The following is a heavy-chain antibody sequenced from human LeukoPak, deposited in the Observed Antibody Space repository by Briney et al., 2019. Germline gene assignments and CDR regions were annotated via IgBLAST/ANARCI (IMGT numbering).Heavy chain of an antibody. J-gene: IGHJ4*02. CDR1: GFTFSSYA. Sequence: GSLRLSCAASGFTFSSYAMHWVRQAPGKGLEWVAVISYDGSNKYYADSVKGRFTISRDNAKSTLYLQMNSLRAEDTAVYYCARDEVGVGATHDYWGQGTLVTVSS. CDR3: ARDEVGVGATHDY. V-gene: IGHV3-30-3*01. D-gene: IGHD1-26*01. CDR2: ISYDGSNK.